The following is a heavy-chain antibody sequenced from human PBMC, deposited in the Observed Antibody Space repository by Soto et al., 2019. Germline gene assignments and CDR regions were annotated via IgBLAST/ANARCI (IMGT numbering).Heavy chain of an antibody. J-gene: IGHJ1*01. CDR1: C. Sequence: CIGWMRQMPGKGLEWMGVIFVGDSDTRYSPSFEGQVTIGANKSISTVYLQWDSLKASDTAMYYCARHWGLSIGVRLSGDWGQGTSVLVSS. D-gene: IGHD6-6*01. V-gene: IGHV5-51*01. CDR2: IFVGDSDT. CDR3: ARHWGLSIGVRLSGD.